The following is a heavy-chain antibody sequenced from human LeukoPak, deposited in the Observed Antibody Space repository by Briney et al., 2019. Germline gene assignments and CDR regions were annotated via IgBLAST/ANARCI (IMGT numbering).Heavy chain of an antibody. CDR2: IYSGGST. J-gene: IGHJ4*02. Sequence: PGGSLRLSCAASGFTVSSNYMSWVRQAPGKGLEWVSVIYSGGSTYYADSVKGRFTISRDNSKNTLYLQMNSLRAEDTAVYYCARMTTVTFYDYWGQGTLVTVSS. V-gene: IGHV3-66*01. D-gene: IGHD4-17*01. CDR3: ARMTTVTFYDY. CDR1: GFTVSSNY.